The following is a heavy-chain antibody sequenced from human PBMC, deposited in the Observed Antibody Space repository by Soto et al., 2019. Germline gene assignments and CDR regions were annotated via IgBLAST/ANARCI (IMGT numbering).Heavy chain of an antibody. CDR2: TYYRSKWYN. J-gene: IGHJ5*02. Sequence: SQTLSLTCAISGYSVSSNSAAWNWIRQSPSRGLEWLGRTYYRSKWYNDYAVSVKSRITINPDTSKNQFSLQLNSVTPEDTAVYYCARELIVVVPAAANWFDPWGQGTLVTVSS. CDR3: ARELIVVVPAAANWFDP. D-gene: IGHD2-2*01. CDR1: GYSVSSNSAA. V-gene: IGHV6-1*01.